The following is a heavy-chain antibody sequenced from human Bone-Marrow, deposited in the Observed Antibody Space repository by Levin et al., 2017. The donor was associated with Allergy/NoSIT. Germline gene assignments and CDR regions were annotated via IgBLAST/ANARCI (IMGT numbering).Heavy chain of an antibody. CDR3: ARGFEITFGGVIVLPHRMDY. V-gene: IGHV3-74*01. Sequence: GGSLRLSCAASGFTFSSYWMHWVRQAPGKGLVWVSRINSDGSSTSYADSVKGRFTISRDNAKNTLYLQMNSLRAEDTAVYYCARGFEITFGGVIVLPHRMDYWGQGTLVTVSS. J-gene: IGHJ4*02. CDR2: INSDGSST. CDR1: GFTFSSYW. D-gene: IGHD3-16*02.